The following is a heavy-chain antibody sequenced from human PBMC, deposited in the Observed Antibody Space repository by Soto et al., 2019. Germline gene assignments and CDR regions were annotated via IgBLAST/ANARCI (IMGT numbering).Heavy chain of an antibody. Sequence: PSETLSLTCAVSGGSISSGGYSWSWIRQPPGKGLEWIGYIYYSGTTYYNPSLKSRVTISVDTSKNQFSLKVNSVTAADTAVYYCARRAVVAVTGSLDNWLDPWGQGILVTVSS. CDR1: GGSISSGGYS. V-gene: IGHV4-30-2*02. CDR3: ARRAVVAVTGSLDNWLDP. J-gene: IGHJ5*02. D-gene: IGHD2-21*01. CDR2: IYYSGTT.